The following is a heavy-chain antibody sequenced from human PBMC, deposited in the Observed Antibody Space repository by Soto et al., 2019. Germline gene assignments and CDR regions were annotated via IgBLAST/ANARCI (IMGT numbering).Heavy chain of an antibody. V-gene: IGHV4-39*02. CDR1: GGSISSSSYF. J-gene: IGHJ5*02. CDR2: IDFRGTT. Sequence: QLRLQESGPRLAKPSETLSLTCTVSGGSISSSSYFWAWIRRPPGKGLEWIGSIDFRGTTYTNPSLESRVTISVDTSKNHFSLKLDSVTAADTALYCCSSRAPEGFEPWGRGTLVTGSS. CDR3: SSRAPEGFEP.